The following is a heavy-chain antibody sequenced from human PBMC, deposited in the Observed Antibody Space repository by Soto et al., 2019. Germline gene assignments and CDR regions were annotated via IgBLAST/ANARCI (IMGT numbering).Heavy chain of an antibody. Sequence: HVQLVQSGAEVKKPGASVKVSCKASGYNFTSDGISWVRQAPGQGLEWVGWISAYTGNTKSAQKYQGRITMTTDTSTTTAYMELRSLRSDDTAVYYCAIEVEPAAYFDCWGQGTLVTVSS. CDR2: ISAYTGNT. J-gene: IGHJ4*02. CDR3: AIEVEPAAYFDC. V-gene: IGHV1-18*04. CDR1: GYNFTSDG. D-gene: IGHD2-2*01.